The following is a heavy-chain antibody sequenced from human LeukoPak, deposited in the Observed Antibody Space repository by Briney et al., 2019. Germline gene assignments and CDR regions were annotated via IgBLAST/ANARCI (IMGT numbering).Heavy chain of an antibody. CDR1: GFNFEFHG. Sequence: GGSLRLSCVASGFNFEFHGMSWVRQAPGKGLEWVSAISGSGDTTYYGDSVKGRFTIFRDNSKNTVYMQMNSLRADDTAVYYCARDVAMSTPDFDYWGQGTLVTVSS. J-gene: IGHJ4*02. CDR2: ISGSGDTT. V-gene: IGHV3-23*01. CDR3: ARDVAMSTPDFDY. D-gene: IGHD2-15*01.